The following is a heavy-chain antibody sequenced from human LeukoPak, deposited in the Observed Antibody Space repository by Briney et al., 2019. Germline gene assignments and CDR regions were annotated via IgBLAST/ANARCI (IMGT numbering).Heavy chain of an antibody. CDR3: ASQYTSSWYSWGWLY. V-gene: IGHV4-59*01. J-gene: IGHJ4*02. CDR2: IYYSGST. D-gene: IGHD6-13*01. Sequence: KPSETLSLTCTVSGGSISSYYWNWIRQPPGKGLEWIGYIYYSGSTNYNPSLKSRVTISVDTSKNQFSLKLSSVTAADTAVYYCASQYTSSWYSWGWLYWGQGTPVTVSS. CDR1: GGSISSYY.